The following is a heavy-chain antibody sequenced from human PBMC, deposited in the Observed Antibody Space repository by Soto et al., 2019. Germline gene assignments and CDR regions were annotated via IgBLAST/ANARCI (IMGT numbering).Heavy chain of an antibody. Sequence: QVQLVQSGAEVKKPGSSAKVSCKASGGTFSSYAISWVRQAPGQGLEWMGGIIPIFGTANYAQKFQGRVTITADESTSTAYMELSSLRSEDTAVYYCARDTGDSSGYFFDYWGQGTLVTVSS. CDR2: IIPIFGTA. V-gene: IGHV1-69*01. D-gene: IGHD3-22*01. CDR3: ARDTGDSSGYFFDY. J-gene: IGHJ4*02. CDR1: GGTFSSYA.